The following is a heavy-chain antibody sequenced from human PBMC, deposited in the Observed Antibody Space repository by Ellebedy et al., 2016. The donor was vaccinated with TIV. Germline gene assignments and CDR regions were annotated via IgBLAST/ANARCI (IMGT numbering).Heavy chain of an antibody. CDR1: GFTFTNAW. Sequence: GGSLRLXCAASGFTFTNAWMSWVRQAPGKGLEWVATIKQDGSEKYYLDSVKGRFTISRDNAKNSLYLQMNSLRSDDAAVYYCATGGYYYIMDVWGKGTAVSVSS. V-gene: IGHV3-7*01. CDR3: ATGGYYYIMDV. J-gene: IGHJ6*03. CDR2: IKQDGSEK.